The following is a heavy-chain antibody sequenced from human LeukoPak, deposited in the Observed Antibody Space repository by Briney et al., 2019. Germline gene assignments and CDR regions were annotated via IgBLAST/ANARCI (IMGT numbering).Heavy chain of an antibody. J-gene: IGHJ6*04. CDR3: ARDGSITMVRGATRHGMDV. V-gene: IGHV4-31*03. D-gene: IGHD3-10*01. CDR1: GGSISSGGYY. Sequence: SQTLSLTCTVSGGSISSGGYYWGWIRQHPGKGLEWIGYIYYSGSTYYNPSLKSRVTISVDTSKNQFSLKLSSVTAADTAVYYCARDGSITMVRGATRHGMDVWGKGTTVTVSS. CDR2: IYYSGST.